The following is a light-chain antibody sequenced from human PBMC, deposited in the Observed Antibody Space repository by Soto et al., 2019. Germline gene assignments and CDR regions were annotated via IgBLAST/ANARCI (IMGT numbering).Light chain of an antibody. J-gene: IGKJ5*01. V-gene: IGKV3-15*01. CDR1: QNVLSN. CDR3: QQYNNWPIT. CDR2: GAS. Sequence: ERVMTQSPGTLSVSPGERATLSCRASQNVLSNLAWYQQKPGQAPRLLIYGASTRATGLPARFSGSGSGTQFTLTISSLQSEDFAVYYCQQYNNWPITFGQGTRLEIK.